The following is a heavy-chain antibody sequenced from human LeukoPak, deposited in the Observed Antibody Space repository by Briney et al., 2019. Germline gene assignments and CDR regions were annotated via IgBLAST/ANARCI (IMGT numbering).Heavy chain of an antibody. J-gene: IGHJ4*02. Sequence: ASVKVSCKASGYTFTSYGISWVRQAPGQGLEWMGWISAYNGNTNYAQKLQGRVTMTTDTSTSTAYMELRSLRSDETAVYYCARDSMASAGGYYFDYWGQGTLVTVSS. V-gene: IGHV1-18*01. CDR1: GYTFTSYG. D-gene: IGHD6-13*01. CDR3: ARDSMASAGGYYFDY. CDR2: ISAYNGNT.